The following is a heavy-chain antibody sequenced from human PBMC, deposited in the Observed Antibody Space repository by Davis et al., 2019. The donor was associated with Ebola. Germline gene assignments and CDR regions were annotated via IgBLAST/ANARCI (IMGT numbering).Heavy chain of an antibody. CDR1: GGSISSSSYY. CDR3: ARVGPVLRFLEPIAYFDY. D-gene: IGHD3-3*01. Sequence: MPSETLSLTCTVSGGSISSSSYYWGWIRQPPGKGLEWIGSIYYSGSTYYNPSLKSRVTISVDTSKNQFSVRLNSVTAADTAVYYCARVGPVLRFLEPIAYFDYWGQGTLVTVSS. V-gene: IGHV4-39*01. J-gene: IGHJ4*02. CDR2: IYYSGST.